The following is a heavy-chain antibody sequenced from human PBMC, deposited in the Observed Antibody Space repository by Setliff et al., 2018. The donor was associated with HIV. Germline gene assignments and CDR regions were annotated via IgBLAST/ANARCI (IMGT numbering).Heavy chain of an antibody. J-gene: IGHJ6*04. CDR3: GRIYYDFWSGQTDV. Sequence: PSETLSLTCAVYGGSFSGYYWGWIRQPPGRGLEWIGSLYHDGNIYYNPSVKSRVTILEDTSKNHISLSLTSVTAEDTAVYFCGRIYYDFWSGQTDVWDKGTAVTVSS. D-gene: IGHD3-3*01. CDR1: GGSFSGYY. CDR2: LYHDGNI. V-gene: IGHV4-34*01.